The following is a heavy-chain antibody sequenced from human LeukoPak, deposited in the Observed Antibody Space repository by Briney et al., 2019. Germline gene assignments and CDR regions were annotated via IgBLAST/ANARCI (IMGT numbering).Heavy chain of an antibody. J-gene: IGHJ4*02. CDR2: ISTGTYI. CDR1: GFTFSRLE. V-gene: IGHV3-48*03. CDR3: TREQDREASATVVGDY. Sequence: GGSLRLSCVASGFTFSRLEMNWVRQAPGKGLEWISHISTGTYIAYADSVKGRFTISRDNAKNSLFLQMNSLRAEDTAVYYCTREQDREASATVVGDYWGQGTLVTVSS. D-gene: IGHD4-23*01.